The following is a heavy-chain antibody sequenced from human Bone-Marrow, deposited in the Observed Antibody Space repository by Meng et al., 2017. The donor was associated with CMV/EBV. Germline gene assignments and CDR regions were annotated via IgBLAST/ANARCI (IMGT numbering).Heavy chain of an antibody. CDR1: GFTFSSYA. Sequence: GESLKISCAASGFTFSSYAMHWVRQAPGKGLEWVAVISYDGSNKYYADSVKGRITISRDNSKNTLYLQMNSLRAEDTAVYYCARSHVAGYSSASWGQGTLVTVSS. V-gene: IGHV3-30-3*01. J-gene: IGHJ5*02. CDR3: ARSHVAGYSSAS. CDR2: ISYDGSNK. D-gene: IGHD6-19*01.